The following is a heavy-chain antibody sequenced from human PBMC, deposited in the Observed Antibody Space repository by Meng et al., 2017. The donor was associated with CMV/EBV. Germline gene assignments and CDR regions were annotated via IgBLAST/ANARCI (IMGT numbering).Heavy chain of an antibody. J-gene: IGHJ4*02. CDR1: GGTFSSYT. CDR3: ARDMVVPATASYYFDY. Sequence: SVKVSCKASGGTFSSYTISWVRQAPGQGLEWMGRIIPILGIANYAQKFQGRVTITADKSTSTAYMELSSLRSEDTAVYYCARDMVVPATASYYFDYWGQGTLVTVSS. V-gene: IGHV1-69*04. CDR2: IIPILGIA. D-gene: IGHD2-2*01.